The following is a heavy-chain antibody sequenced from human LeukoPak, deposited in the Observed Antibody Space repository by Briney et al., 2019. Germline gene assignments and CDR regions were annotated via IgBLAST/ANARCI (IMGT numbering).Heavy chain of an antibody. V-gene: IGHV1-46*01. J-gene: IGHJ4*02. Sequence: ASVKVSCKASGYTFTSYYMHGVRQAPGQGLEWGGIINPSGGSTSYAQKFQGRVTMTRDTSTSTVYMELSSLRSEDTAVYYCARVKGQWLVLRNYCFDYWGQGTLVTVSS. CDR2: INPSGGST. CDR3: ARVKGQWLVLRNYCFDY. D-gene: IGHD6-19*01. CDR1: GYTFTSYY.